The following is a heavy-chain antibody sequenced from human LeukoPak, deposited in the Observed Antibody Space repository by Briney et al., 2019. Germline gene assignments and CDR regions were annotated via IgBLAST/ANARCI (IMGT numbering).Heavy chain of an antibody. D-gene: IGHD2-2*01. CDR2: ISGSSSYI. CDR3: AKVASVYCTSTSCFYYMDV. J-gene: IGHJ6*03. V-gene: IGHV3-21*01. Sequence: PGGSLRLSCAASGFTFSSYSMNWVRQAPGKGLEWVSSISGSSSYIYYADSAKGRFTISRDNAKNSLYLQMNSLRAEDTAVYYCAKVASVYCTSTSCFYYMDVWGKGTTVTISS. CDR1: GFTFSSYS.